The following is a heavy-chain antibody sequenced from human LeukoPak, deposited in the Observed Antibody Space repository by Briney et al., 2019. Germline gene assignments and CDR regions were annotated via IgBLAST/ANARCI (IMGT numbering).Heavy chain of an antibody. V-gene: IGHV3-23*01. CDR2: ISGSGGNT. J-gene: IGHJ4*02. D-gene: IGHD1-14*01. CDR1: GFTFSDYA. Sequence: GGSLRLSCAASGFTFSDYAMNWVRQAPGEGLEWDSTISGSGGNTYYAGSVKGRFTISRDNSKNTLYLQMNSLRAEDTAVYYCAKLHNLNSDYWGQGTLVTVSS. CDR3: AKLHNLNSDY.